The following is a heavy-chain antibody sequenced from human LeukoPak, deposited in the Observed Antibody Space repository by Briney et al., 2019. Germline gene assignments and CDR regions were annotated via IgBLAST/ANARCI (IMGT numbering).Heavy chain of an antibody. CDR2: MNPNSGYT. CDR1: GYTFTSYD. D-gene: IGHD1-26*01. J-gene: IGHJ3*02. CDR3: ARVPREIMSI. V-gene: IGHV1-8*01. Sequence: ASVKVSCKASGYTFTSYDINWVRQATGQGLEGMGYMNPNSGYTGYAQKFQGRVTMTRNTSISTAYMELSNLRSEDTAVYYCARVPREIMSIWGQGTMVTVSS.